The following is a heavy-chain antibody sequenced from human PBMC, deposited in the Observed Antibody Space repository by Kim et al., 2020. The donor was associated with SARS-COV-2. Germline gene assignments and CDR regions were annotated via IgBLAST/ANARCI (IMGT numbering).Heavy chain of an antibody. CDR1: GFTFSSYG. V-gene: IGHV3-30*18. D-gene: IGHD1-26*01. J-gene: IGHJ4*02. CDR3: AKDTRRAVGAQGEFDY. Sequence: GGSLRLSCAASGFTFSSYGMHWVRQAPGKGLEWVAVISYDGSNKYYADSVKGRFTISRDNSKNTLYLQMNSLRAEDTAVYYCAKDTRRAVGAQGEFDYWGQGTLVTVSS. CDR2: ISYDGSNK.